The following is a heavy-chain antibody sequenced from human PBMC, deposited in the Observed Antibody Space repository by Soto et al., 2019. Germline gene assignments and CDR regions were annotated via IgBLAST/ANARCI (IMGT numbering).Heavy chain of an antibody. Sequence: GGSLRLSCAAPGFTFSSYSMNWVRQAPGKGLEWVSSISTSSTYIYYADSVKGRFTVSRDNAKNSLYLQINSLRDEDTAVYYCARGSIVATSLTPFDYWGQGTQVTVSS. CDR2: ISTSSTYI. CDR1: GFTFSSYS. D-gene: IGHD5-12*01. J-gene: IGHJ4*02. CDR3: ARGSIVATSLTPFDY. V-gene: IGHV3-21*01.